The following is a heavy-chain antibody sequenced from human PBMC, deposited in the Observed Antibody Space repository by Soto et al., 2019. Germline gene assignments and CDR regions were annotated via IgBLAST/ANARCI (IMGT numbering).Heavy chain of an antibody. D-gene: IGHD3-22*01. CDR2: IIPIFGTA. CDR3: AGDIGDGCYDSSGYCRY. V-gene: IGHV1-69*06. CDR1: GGTFSSYA. Sequence: QVQLVQSGAEVKKPGSSVKVSCKASGGTFSSYAISWVRQGPGQGLEWMGGIIPIFGTANYAQKFQGRVTITADKSTSTAYMERSSVRSEDTAEYYCAGDIGDGCYDSSGYCRYWGQGTLV. J-gene: IGHJ4*02.